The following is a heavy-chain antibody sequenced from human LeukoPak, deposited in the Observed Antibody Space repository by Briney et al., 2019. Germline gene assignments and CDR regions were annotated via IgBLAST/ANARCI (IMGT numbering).Heavy chain of an antibody. CDR2: IKQDGSEK. V-gene: IGHV3-7*01. D-gene: IGHD4-17*01. CDR1: GFTFSSYW. Sequence: HAGGSLRLSCAASGFTFSSYWMSWVRQAPGKGLEWVANIKQDGSEKYYVDSVKGRFTISRDNAKTSLYLQMNSLRAEDTAVYYCARDPDDYGDPGGDYWGQGTLVTVSS. J-gene: IGHJ4*02. CDR3: ARDPDDYGDPGGDY.